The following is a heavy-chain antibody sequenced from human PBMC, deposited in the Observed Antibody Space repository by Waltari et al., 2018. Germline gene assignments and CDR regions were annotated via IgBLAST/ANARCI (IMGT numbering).Heavy chain of an antibody. J-gene: IGHJ4*02. CDR2: MSSSSAYK. CDR3: VRENCSVTSCFKHFDY. CDR1: GLSFGTYN. Sequence: EGQLVESGGGLVKPGGSLRLSCAASGLSFGTYNMNWVRQAPGKGLEWVSYMSSSSAYKYYADSVKGRFAISRDNAKNLLFLQMNSLRADDTAVYYCVRENCSVTSCFKHFDYWGRGILVTVSS. D-gene: IGHD2-2*01. V-gene: IGHV3-21*01.